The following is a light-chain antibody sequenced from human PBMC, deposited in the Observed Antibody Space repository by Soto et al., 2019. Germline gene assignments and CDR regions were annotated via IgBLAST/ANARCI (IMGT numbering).Light chain of an antibody. CDR1: SSDIGVYNY. V-gene: IGLV2-8*01. CDR2: EVS. CDR3: SSYAGSNNLYV. Sequence: QSVLTQPPSASGSPGQSVTISCTGTSSDIGVYNYVSWYQQHPGKAPKLMIYEVSKRPSGVPDRFSGSKSGNTASLTVSGLQAEDEADYYCSSYAGSNNLYVPGTGTKVTVL. J-gene: IGLJ1*01.